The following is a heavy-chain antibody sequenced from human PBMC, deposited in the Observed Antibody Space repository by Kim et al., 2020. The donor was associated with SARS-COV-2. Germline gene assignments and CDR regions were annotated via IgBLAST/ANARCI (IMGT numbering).Heavy chain of an antibody. V-gene: IGHV4-34*01. Sequence: PSLKSRCTISVDTSKNQFSLKLSSVTAADTAVYYCARVGGDYGDYGWFDPWGQGTLVTVSS. D-gene: IGHD4-17*01. J-gene: IGHJ5*02. CDR3: ARVGGDYGDYGWFDP.